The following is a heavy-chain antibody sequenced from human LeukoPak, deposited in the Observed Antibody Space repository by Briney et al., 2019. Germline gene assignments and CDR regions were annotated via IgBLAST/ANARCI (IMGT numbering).Heavy chain of an antibody. CDR2: IRGSDGST. Sequence: GGSLRLSCAASGFTFSTYALSWVRQAPGKGLEWVPSIRGSDGSTYYADSVKGRFAISRDNSKNTLYLQMNSLRAEDTATYFCAKDVYGDYGGLDYWGQGTLVTVSS. V-gene: IGHV3-23*01. CDR1: GFTFSTYA. J-gene: IGHJ4*02. CDR3: AKDVYGDYGGLDY. D-gene: IGHD4-17*01.